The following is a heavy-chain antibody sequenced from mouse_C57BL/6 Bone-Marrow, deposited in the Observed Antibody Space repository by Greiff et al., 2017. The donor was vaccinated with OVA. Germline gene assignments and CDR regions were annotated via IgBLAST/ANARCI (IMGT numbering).Heavy chain of an antibody. CDR1: GYSITSGYY. V-gene: IGHV3-6*01. D-gene: IGHD5-1*01. CDR2: ISYDGSN. Sequence: VQLKESGPGLVKPSQSLSLTCSVTGYSITSGYYWNWIRQFPGNKLEWMGYISYDGSNNYNPSLKNRISITRDTSKNQFFLKLNSVTTEDTATYYCARGGPYLTSDYWGQGTTLTVSS. J-gene: IGHJ2*01. CDR3: ARGGPYLTSDY.